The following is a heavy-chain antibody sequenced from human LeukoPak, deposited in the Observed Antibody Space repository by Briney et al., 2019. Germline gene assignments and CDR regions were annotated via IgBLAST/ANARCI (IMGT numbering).Heavy chain of an antibody. Sequence: ASVKVSCKASGYTFTGYYMHWVRQAPGQGLEWMGWINPNSGGTNYAQKFQGRVTMTRDTSISTAYMELSRLRSNDTAVYYCARDDYGYSSSWYNWFDPWGQGTLVTVSS. CDR3: ARDDYGYSSSWYNWFDP. CDR2: INPNSGGT. V-gene: IGHV1-2*02. CDR1: GYTFTGYY. D-gene: IGHD6-13*01. J-gene: IGHJ5*02.